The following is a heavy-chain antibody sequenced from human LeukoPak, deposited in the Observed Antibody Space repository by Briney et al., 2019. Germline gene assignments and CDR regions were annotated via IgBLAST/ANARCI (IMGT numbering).Heavy chain of an antibody. Sequence: GGSLRLSCAASGFTFSNAWMSWVRQAPGKGLEWVGRIKSKTDGGTTDYAAPVKGRFTISRDDSKNTLYLQMNSLKTEDTAVYYCTTDSSSYIVVVPAANPFDYWGQGTLVTVSS. CDR1: GFTFSNAW. CDR3: TTDSSSYIVVVPAANPFDY. D-gene: IGHD2-2*01. V-gene: IGHV3-15*01. CDR2: IKSKTDGGTT. J-gene: IGHJ4*02.